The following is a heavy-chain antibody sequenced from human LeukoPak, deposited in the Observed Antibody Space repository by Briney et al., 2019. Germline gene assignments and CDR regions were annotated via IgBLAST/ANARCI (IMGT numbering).Heavy chain of an antibody. J-gene: IGHJ4*02. CDR2: IHSDQTIQ. Sequence: GGSLRLSCAASGFTFSGFGMHWVRQAPGKGLEWVAYIHSDQTIQYYADSVKGRFTISRDNARNSLYLQVNSLRAEDTAVYYCARGSPHGDSEYFDYWGQGTLVTVSS. V-gene: IGHV3-30*02. D-gene: IGHD4-17*01. CDR3: ARGSPHGDSEYFDY. CDR1: GFTFSGFG.